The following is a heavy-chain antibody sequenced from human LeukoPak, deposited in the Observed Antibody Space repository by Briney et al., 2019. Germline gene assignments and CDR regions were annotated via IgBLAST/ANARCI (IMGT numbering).Heavy chain of an antibody. V-gene: IGHV3-21*01. Sequence: GGSLRLSCAASGFTFSSYSMNWVRQAPGKGLEWVSSISSSSSYIYYADSVKGRFTISRDNAKNSLYLQMNSLRAEDTAVYYCARGIAAAEISRYWGQGTLVTVSS. CDR2: ISSSSSYI. CDR1: GFTFSSYS. J-gene: IGHJ4*02. D-gene: IGHD6-13*01. CDR3: ARGIAAAEISRY.